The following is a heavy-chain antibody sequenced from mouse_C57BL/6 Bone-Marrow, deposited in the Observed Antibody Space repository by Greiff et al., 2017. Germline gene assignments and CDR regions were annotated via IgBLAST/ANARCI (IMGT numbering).Heavy chain of an antibody. CDR1: GFNIKDYY. D-gene: IGHD2-10*02. V-gene: IGHV14-2*01. CDR3: AVWAILPFWFAY. Sequence: EVMLVESGAELVKPGASVKLSCTASGFNIKDYYMHWVKQRTEQGLEWIGRIDPEDGETKYAPKFQGKATITADTSSNTAYLQLSSLTSEDTAVYYCAVWAILPFWFAYWGQGTLVTVSA. CDR2: IDPEDGET. J-gene: IGHJ3*01.